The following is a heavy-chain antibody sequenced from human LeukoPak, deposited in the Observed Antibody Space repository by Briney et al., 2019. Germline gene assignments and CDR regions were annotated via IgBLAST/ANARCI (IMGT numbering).Heavy chain of an antibody. CDR3: ARGSTYYDSSGQVPFDY. D-gene: IGHD3-22*01. J-gene: IGHJ4*02. CDR2: ISSSSSTI. V-gene: IGHV3-48*01. Sequence: GGSLRLSCAASGFTFSTHSMNWVRQAPGKGLEWVSYISSSSSTIYYADSVKGRFTISRDNAKNSLYLQMNSLRAEDTAVYYCARGSTYYDSSGQVPFDYWGQGTLVTVSS. CDR1: GFTFSTHS.